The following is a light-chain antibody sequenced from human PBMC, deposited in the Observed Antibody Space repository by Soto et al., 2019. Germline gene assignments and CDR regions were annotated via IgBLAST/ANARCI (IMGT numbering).Light chain of an antibody. Sequence: QSALTQPASVSGSPGQSITISCTGSSSDVGAYRYVSWFQQHPGRAPKLIIYEVSNRPSGVSDRFSGSKSGNTASLTISGLKAEDEADHHCSSYTTTTAWVFGGGTKLTVL. J-gene: IGLJ3*02. V-gene: IGLV2-14*01. CDR3: SSYTTTTAWV. CDR2: EVS. CDR1: SSDVGAYRY.